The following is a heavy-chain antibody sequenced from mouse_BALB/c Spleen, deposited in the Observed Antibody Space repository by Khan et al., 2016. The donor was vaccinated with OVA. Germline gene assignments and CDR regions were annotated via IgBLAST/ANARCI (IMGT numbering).Heavy chain of an antibody. D-gene: IGHD2-10*02. CDR1: GFSLTDYG. CDR2: IWGGGST. J-gene: IGHJ4*01. Sequence: QVQLKQSGPGLVAPSQSLSITCTVSGFSLTDYGVSWIRQPPGKGLEWLGVIWGGGSTYYNSALKSRLSINKDNSKSQVFLKMNSLQTDDTAMYYCAKGVWSYYFALDYWGQGTSVTVSS. V-gene: IGHV2-6-5*01. CDR3: AKGVWSYYFALDY.